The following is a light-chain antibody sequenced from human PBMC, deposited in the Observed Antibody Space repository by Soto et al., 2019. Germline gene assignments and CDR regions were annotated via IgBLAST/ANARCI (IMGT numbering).Light chain of an antibody. J-gene: IGKJ4*01. CDR3: QQYDTYPLT. CDR1: QSINNW. CDR2: DAS. Sequence: DVQMTQSPSSLSASVGDRVTITCRASQSINNWLAWYQQKPGKAPKFLIYDASTLETGVPSRFSGSASGTEFTPTISGLQPEDVASYYCQQYDTYPLTFGGGTRVELK. V-gene: IGKV1-5*01.